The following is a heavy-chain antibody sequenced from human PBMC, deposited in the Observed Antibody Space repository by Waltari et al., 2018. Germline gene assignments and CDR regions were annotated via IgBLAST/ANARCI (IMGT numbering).Heavy chain of an antibody. Sequence: QVQLMQSGAEVKKPGASVMVSCKASGYTFTGYYIHWVRQAPGQGLEWMGWINPNSGDTNYLQKFQDRVTMTRDTSIRTAYMEVSGLTSDDTAIYYCTRVMAGTSAERYWGQGTLVTVSS. V-gene: IGHV1-2*02. J-gene: IGHJ4*02. D-gene: IGHD1-7*01. CDR2: INPNSGDT. CDR3: TRVMAGTSAERY. CDR1: GYTFTGYY.